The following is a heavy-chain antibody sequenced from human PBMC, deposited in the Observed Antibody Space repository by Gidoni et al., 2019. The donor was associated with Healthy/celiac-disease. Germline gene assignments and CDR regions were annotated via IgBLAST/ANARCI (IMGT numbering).Heavy chain of an antibody. Sequence: QVQLVEYGGGVGQPGMSLRLPCAASGFTFRMSGMHWARQAPGKGLEWVAVIWYDGSNKDYADSVKGRFTISRDNSKNTLYLQMNSLRAEDTAVYYCAREVTYYYYYGMDVWGQGTTVTVSS. CDR2: IWYDGSNK. D-gene: IGHD2-21*02. CDR3: AREVTYYYYYGMDV. V-gene: IGHV3-33*01. J-gene: IGHJ6*02. CDR1: GFTFRMSG.